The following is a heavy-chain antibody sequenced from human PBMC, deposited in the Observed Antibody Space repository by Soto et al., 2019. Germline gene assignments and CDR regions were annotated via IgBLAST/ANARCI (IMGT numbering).Heavy chain of an antibody. CDR1: GDTFDIYT. CDR3: SMNGGSLVFDS. J-gene: IGHJ4*02. Sequence: QVQLVQSGTEMRKPGSSVKVSCKASGDTFDIYTFNWVRQAPGQGLEWMGGIFAVFGSPHYAEKFQDRLTITSGDSTNTAYLVLRNMRSEDTAVYYCSMNGGSLVFDSWGQGTLVTVSS. CDR2: IFAVFGSP. V-gene: IGHV1-69*01. D-gene: IGHD3-16*01.